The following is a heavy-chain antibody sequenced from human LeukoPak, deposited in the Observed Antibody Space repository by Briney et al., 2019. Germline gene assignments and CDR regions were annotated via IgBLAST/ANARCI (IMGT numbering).Heavy chain of an antibody. J-gene: IGHJ3*02. Sequence: GGSLRLSCAASGFTFNSYAMHWVRQAPGKGLEYVSVIGSNGGSTYYADSVKGRFTISRDNSKNTLYLQMGSLRAEDMAVYYCARSNCSTTDCLFNAFDIRGQGTMVTVSS. CDR2: IGSNGGST. V-gene: IGHV3-64*02. CDR1: GFTFNSYA. D-gene: IGHD2-2*01. CDR3: ARSNCSTTDCLFNAFDI.